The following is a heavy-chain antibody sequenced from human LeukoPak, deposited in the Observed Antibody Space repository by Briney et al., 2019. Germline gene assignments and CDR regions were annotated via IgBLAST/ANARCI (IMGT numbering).Heavy chain of an antibody. CDR3: LVWKHVFDR. J-gene: IGHJ5*02. CDR2: MSYDGSKE. V-gene: IGHV3-30*03. Sequence: GGSLRLSCAASGLTFSSHWMHWVRQAPGKGLEWVAVMSYDGSKEYYADSVKGRFTISRDNSKNTLYLQMNSLRVEDTAVYYCLVWKHVFDRWGQGTLVTVSS. CDR1: GLTFSSHW. D-gene: IGHD5/OR15-5a*01.